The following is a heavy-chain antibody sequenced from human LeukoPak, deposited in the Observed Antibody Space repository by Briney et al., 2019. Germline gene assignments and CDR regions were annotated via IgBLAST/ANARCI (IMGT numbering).Heavy chain of an antibody. CDR2: INPNSGGT. V-gene: IGHV1-2*02. D-gene: IGHD5-12*01. CDR1: GYTFTGYY. J-gene: IGHJ6*03. Sequence: GASVKVSCKASGYTFTGYYMHWVRQAPGQGLEWMGWINPNSGGTNYAQKFQGRVTMTRDTSISTAYMELSRLRSDDTAVYYCARDIVATIMDYYYYMDVWGKGTTVTVSS. CDR3: ARDIVATIMDYYYYMDV.